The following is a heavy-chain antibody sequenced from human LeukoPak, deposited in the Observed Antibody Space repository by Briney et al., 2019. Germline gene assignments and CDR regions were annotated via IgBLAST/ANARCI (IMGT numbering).Heavy chain of an antibody. J-gene: IGHJ4*02. D-gene: IGHD3-10*01. Sequence: GGSLRLSCAASGFTFSSYGMHWVRQAPGKGLEWVAFIRYDGSNKYYADSVKGRFTISRDNSKNTLYLQMNSLRAEDTAVYYCAKDRQYYGSGGYYFDYWGQGTLVTVSP. CDR2: IRYDGSNK. CDR1: GFTFSSYG. CDR3: AKDRQYYGSGGYYFDY. V-gene: IGHV3-30*02.